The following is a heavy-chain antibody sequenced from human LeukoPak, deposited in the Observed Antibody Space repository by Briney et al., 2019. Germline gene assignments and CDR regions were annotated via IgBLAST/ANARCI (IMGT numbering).Heavy chain of an antibody. V-gene: IGHV3-23*01. CDR1: GFTFSSSA. CDR3: ARDRMGAIMYFDV. CDR2: ITGSGGRT. Sequence: PGGSLRLSCAASGFTFSSSAMSWVRQAPGKGLEWVSAITGSGGRTYYADSVKGRFTISRDNSRDRLYLETNSLRAEDTAVYYCARDRMGAIMYFDVWGRGTLVTVSS. D-gene: IGHD3-10*01. J-gene: IGHJ2*01.